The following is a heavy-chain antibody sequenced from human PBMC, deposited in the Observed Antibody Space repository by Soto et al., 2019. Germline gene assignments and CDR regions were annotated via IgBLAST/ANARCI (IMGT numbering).Heavy chain of an antibody. CDR1: GYTFTSYG. J-gene: IGHJ3*02. CDR2: ISTYNGNT. V-gene: IGHV1-18*01. Sequence: ASVKVSCKASGYTFTSYGISWVRQAPGQGLEWMGWISTYNGNTNYAQKFQGRVTMTTGTSTSTAYMELRSLRSDDTAVYYCARWHCSSTSCRSNAFDIWGQGTMVTVSS. CDR3: ARWHCSSTSCRSNAFDI. D-gene: IGHD2-2*01.